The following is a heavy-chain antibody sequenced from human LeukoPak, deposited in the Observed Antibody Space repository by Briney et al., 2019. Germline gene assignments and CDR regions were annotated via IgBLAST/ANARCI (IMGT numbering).Heavy chain of an antibody. CDR1: GYTFTSYG. Sequence: ASVKVSCKPSGYTFTSYGISWVRQAPGQGLEWMGWINPNSGGTNYAQKFQGRVTMTRDTSISTAYMELSRLRSDDTAVYYCARGRVAAAGSELFDYWGQGTLVTVSS. J-gene: IGHJ4*02. V-gene: IGHV1-2*02. D-gene: IGHD6-13*01. CDR3: ARGRVAAAGSELFDY. CDR2: INPNSGGT.